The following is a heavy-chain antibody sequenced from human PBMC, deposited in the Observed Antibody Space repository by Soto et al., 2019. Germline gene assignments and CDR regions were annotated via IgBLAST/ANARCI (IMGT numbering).Heavy chain of an antibody. CDR2: VSGSGGST. V-gene: IGHV3-23*01. J-gene: IGHJ4*02. D-gene: IGHD2-21*01. CDR3: AKDFLFGTQGVFDD. CDR1: GFTFSSYA. Sequence: GGSLRLSCAASGFTFSSYAMSWVRQAPGKGLEWVSGVSGSGGSTYYADSVKGRFTISRDNSKNTLYLQMSGLRDDDTAVYYCAKDFLFGTQGVFDDWGQGTLVTVSS.